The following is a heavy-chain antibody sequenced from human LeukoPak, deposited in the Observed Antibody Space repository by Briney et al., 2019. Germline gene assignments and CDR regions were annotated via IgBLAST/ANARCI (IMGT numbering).Heavy chain of an antibody. CDR3: AREPYYYDSSGYYPPGAFDI. V-gene: IGHV4-4*02. CDR2: IHHSGST. D-gene: IGHD3-22*01. Sequence: PSETLSLTCAVSGGSMSSKNWWNWVRQPPGKGLEWIGEIHHSGSTHYNPSLKSRLTISVDTSKNQFSLKLSSVTAADTAVYYCAREPYYYDSSGYYPPGAFDIWGQGTMVTVSS. CDR1: GGSMSSKNW. J-gene: IGHJ3*02.